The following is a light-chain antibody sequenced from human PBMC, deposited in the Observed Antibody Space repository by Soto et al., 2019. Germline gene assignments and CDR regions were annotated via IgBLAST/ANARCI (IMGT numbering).Light chain of an antibody. V-gene: IGLV2-23*02. CDR2: EVS. Sequence: QSALTQPASVSGSPGQSITISCTGTISDVGTYNLVSWFQQHPGKAPKLMIFEVSERPSGVSNRFSGSKSGNAASLTISGLHAEDEADYYCCSYAGGATYVFGTGTKVTVL. J-gene: IGLJ1*01. CDR1: ISDVGTYNL. CDR3: CSYAGGATYV.